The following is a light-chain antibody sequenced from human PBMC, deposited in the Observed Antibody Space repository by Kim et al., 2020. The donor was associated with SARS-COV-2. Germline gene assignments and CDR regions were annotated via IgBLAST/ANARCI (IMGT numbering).Light chain of an antibody. J-gene: IGKJ4*01. V-gene: IGKV3-15*01. CDR3: QQYKSWPLT. CDR1: QSVSNL. CDR2: AAS. Sequence: EIVLTQSPGTLSLSPGERATLSCRASQSVSNLLAWYQHKPGQAPRLLIDAASTRATGVPARFSGSGTGTEFTLTISSLQSEDFGIYYCQQYKSWPLTFGGGTKVDIK.